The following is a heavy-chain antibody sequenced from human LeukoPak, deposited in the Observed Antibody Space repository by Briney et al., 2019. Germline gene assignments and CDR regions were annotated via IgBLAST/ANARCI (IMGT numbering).Heavy chain of an antibody. CDR1: GFIVGSFA. V-gene: IGHV3-23*01. D-gene: IGHD3-16*01. CDR2: SSSIGGRT. CDR3: AKDDAWGRFYH. J-gene: IGHJ1*01. Sequence: GGSLRLSCAASGFIVGSFAMAWVRQAPGKGLEWVSGSSSIGGRTYYADSVKGRFTVTRDNSRDTLHLQMNSLRAEDTGVYYCAKDDAWGRFYHWGQGTLVTVSS.